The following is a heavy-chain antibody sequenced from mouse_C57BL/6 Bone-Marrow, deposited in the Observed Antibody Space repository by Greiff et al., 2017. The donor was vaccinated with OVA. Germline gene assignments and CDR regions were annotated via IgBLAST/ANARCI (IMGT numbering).Heavy chain of an antibody. J-gene: IGHJ1*03. CDR3: ARGGGGTFWYFDV. Sequence: EVQRVESGPELVKPGASVKIPCKASGYTFTDYNMDWVKQSHGKSLEWIGDINPNNGGTIYNQKFKGKATLTVDKSSSTAYMELRSLTSEDTAVYYGARGGGGTFWYFDVWGTGTTVTVSS. D-gene: IGHD3-3*01. CDR1: GYTFTDYN. CDR2: INPNNGGT. V-gene: IGHV1-18*01.